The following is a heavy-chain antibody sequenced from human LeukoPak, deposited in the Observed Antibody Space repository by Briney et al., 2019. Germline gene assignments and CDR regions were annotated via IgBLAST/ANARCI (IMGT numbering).Heavy chain of an antibody. CDR1: GGSISTSNYY. D-gene: IGHD3-22*01. CDR2: IFYSGST. J-gene: IGHJ6*03. CDR3: ARRANYYDSSGSYYYYYYMDV. V-gene: IGHV4-39*07. Sequence: SGTLSLTCTVSGGSISTSNYYWGWIRQPPGKGLEWIGNIFYSGSTYYSPSLKSRVTISLDTSRNQFSLKLNSVTAADTAMYYCARRANYYDSSGSYYYYYYMDVWCKGTTVTISS.